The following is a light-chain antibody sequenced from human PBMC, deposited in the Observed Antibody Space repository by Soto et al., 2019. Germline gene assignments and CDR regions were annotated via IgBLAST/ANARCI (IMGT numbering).Light chain of an antibody. V-gene: IGKV1-39*01. CDR2: AAS. CDR3: QQSYSLTLT. CDR1: QSISSY. Sequence: DIQMTQSPSSLSASVGDRVTITCRASQSISSYLNWYQQKPGKAPKLLIYAASSLQSGVPSRFSGSGSGTEITLTISSLKPNDFSTYFCQQSYSLTLTFGGGTKVEIK. J-gene: IGKJ4*01.